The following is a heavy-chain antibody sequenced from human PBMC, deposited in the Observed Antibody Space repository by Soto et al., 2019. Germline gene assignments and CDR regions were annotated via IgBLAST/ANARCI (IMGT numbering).Heavy chain of an antibody. CDR2: IYYSGST. D-gene: IGHD3-9*01. CDR3: ATARYYDILTGYDAFDI. Sequence: SETLSLTCTVSGGSISSSSYYWGWIRQPPGKGLEWIGRIYYSGSTYYNPSLKSRVTISVDTPKNQFSLKLSSVTAADTAVYYCATARYYDILTGYDAFDIWGQGTMVTVS. V-gene: IGHV4-39*01. J-gene: IGHJ3*02. CDR1: GGSISSSSYY.